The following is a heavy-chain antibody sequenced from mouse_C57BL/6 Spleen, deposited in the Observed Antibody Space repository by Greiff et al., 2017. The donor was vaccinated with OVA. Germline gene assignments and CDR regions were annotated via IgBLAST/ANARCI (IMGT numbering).Heavy chain of an antibody. CDR3: ARGATVGLSPYYFDY. CDR1: GYSFTDYN. V-gene: IGHV1-39*01. CDR2: INPNYGTT. J-gene: IGHJ2*01. Sequence: LQESGPELVKPGASVKISCKASGYSFTDYNMNWVKQSNGKSLEWIGVINPNYGTTSYNQKFKGKATLTVDQSSSTAYMQLNSLTSEDSAVYYGARGATVGLSPYYFDYWGQGTTLTVSS. D-gene: IGHD1-1*01.